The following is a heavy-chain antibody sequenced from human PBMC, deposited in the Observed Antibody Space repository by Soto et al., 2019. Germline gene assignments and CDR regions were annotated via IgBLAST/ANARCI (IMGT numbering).Heavy chain of an antibody. CDR3: AKLGSSSWSPHYYFDY. CDR2: ITDSGDDT. D-gene: IGHD2-2*01. V-gene: IGHV3-23*01. CDR1: GFTFNNYA. Sequence: EVQLLESGGGLVQPGGSLRLSCAASGFTFNNYAMGWVRQAPGKGLEWVWAITDSGDDTYYIDSVKGRFTISRENSKSTLYLQMNSLRAEDTAIYYCAKLGSSSWSPHYYFDYWGQGTLVTVSS. J-gene: IGHJ4*02.